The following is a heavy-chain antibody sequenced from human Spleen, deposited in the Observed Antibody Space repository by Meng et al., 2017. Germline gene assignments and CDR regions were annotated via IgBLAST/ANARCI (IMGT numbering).Heavy chain of an antibody. V-gene: IGHV3-23*01. D-gene: IGHD2-21*02. CDR3: AKGICVGDCYYDY. CDR1: GFTFSSYA. Sequence: GESLKISCAASGFTFSSYAMSWVRQAPGKGLEWVSAISGSGGSTYYADSVKGRFTISRDNSKNTLYLQMSSLRVEDTAVYYCAKGICVGDCYYDYWGQGTLVTVSS. J-gene: IGHJ4*02. CDR2: ISGSGGST.